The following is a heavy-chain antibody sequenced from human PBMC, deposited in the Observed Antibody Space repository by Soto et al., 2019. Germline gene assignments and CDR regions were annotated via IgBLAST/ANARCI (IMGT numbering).Heavy chain of an antibody. J-gene: IGHJ4*02. D-gene: IGHD3-16*02. CDR3: ARIQDYVWGSYPYDV. CDR2: IFSNDEK. CDR1: GFSLNDARVG. Sequence: SGPTLVNPTETLTLTCTVSGFSLNDARVGVSWIRQPPGRALEWLAHIFSNDEKSYSTSLYNRLTISKDTSKSQVVLTMTNMGPVDTATYFCARIQDYVWGSYPYDVWGQGSPVTVSS. V-gene: IGHV2-26*01.